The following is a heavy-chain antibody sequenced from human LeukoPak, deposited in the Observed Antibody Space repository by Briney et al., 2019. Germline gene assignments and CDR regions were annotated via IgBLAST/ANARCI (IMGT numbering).Heavy chain of an antibody. D-gene: IGHD5-18*01. V-gene: IGHV4-34*01. J-gene: IGHJ4*02. CDR2: INHSGST. CDR3: ARRGYYTSFDY. CDR1: GGSFSGYY. Sequence: SETLSLTCAAYGGSFSGYYWSWIRQPPGKGLEWTGEINHSGSTNYNPSLKSRVTISVDTSKNQFSLKLSSVTAADTAVYYCARRGYYTSFDYWGQGTLVTVSS.